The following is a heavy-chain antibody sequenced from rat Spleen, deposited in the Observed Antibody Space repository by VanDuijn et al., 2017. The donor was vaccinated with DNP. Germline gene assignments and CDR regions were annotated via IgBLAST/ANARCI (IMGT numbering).Heavy chain of an antibody. D-gene: IGHD1-4*01. J-gene: IGHJ2*01. Sequence: EVQLVESGGGLVQSGRSLKLSCAASGFTFSDYYMAWVRQAPTKGLEWVAYISYDGGGSYYGDSVKGRFTVSRDNAQSTLYLHLTSLRSEDTATYYCTRDLNFGYNYAFDYWGQGVMVSVSS. CDR2: ISYDGGGS. CDR1: GFTFSDYY. V-gene: IGHV5-20*01. CDR3: TRDLNFGYNYAFDY.